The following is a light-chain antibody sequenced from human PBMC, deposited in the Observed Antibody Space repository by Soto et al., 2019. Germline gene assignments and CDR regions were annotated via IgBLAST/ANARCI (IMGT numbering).Light chain of an antibody. Sequence: QSSLTQPASVSGYPGQSITISCTGTSSYVGGYNYVSWYQQHPGKAPKLMIYDVSNRPSGVSNRFSGSKSGNTASLTISGLQAEDEADYYCSSYTSSSPLFVFGPGTKLTVL. V-gene: IGLV2-14*01. CDR2: DVS. J-gene: IGLJ1*01. CDR3: SSYTSSSPLFV. CDR1: SSYVGGYNY.